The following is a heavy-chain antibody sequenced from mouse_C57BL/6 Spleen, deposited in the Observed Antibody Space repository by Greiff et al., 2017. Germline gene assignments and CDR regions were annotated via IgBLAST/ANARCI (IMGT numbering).Heavy chain of an antibody. CDR3: ARGDGSSYWWYFDV. CDR1: GFTFSSYA. Sequence: EVQGVESGGGLVKPGGSLKLSCAASGFTFSSYAMSWVRQTPEKRLEWVATISDGGSYTYYPDNVKGRFTISRDNAKNNLYLQMSHLKSEDTAMYYCARGDGSSYWWYFDVWGTGTTVTVSS. J-gene: IGHJ1*03. D-gene: IGHD1-1*01. V-gene: IGHV5-4*01. CDR2: ISDGGSYT.